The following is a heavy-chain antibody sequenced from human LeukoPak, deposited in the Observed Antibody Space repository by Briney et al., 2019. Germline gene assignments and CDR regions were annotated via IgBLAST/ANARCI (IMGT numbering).Heavy chain of an antibody. CDR1: GFNFSSYE. J-gene: IGHJ4*02. D-gene: IGHD3-22*01. CDR3: ARDNYDSSGYYFD. CDR2: ISSSGSIM. Sequence: GGSLRLSCAASGFNFSSYEMNWVRQAPGKGLEWVSYISSSGSIMYSADSVKGRFTISRDNAKNSLYLQMNSLRAEDTAVYYCARDNYDSSGYYFDWGQGTLVTVSS. V-gene: IGHV3-48*03.